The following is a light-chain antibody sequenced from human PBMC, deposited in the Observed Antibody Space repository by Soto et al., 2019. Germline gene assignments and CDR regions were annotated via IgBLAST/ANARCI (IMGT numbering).Light chain of an antibody. CDR2: GAS. V-gene: IGKV1-39*01. CDR1: QSIRNY. J-gene: IGKJ3*01. Sequence: DIQLTQSPSSLSASVVDRVTITCRASQSIRNYLNWYQQKPGKVPNLLIYGASSLQSGVPSRFSGSGSETDFTLTINNLQPEDFATYYCQQSYTAVFTFGPGTKVDIK. CDR3: QQSYTAVFT.